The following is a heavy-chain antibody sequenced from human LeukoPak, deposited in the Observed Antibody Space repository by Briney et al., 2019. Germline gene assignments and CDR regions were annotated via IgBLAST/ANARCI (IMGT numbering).Heavy chain of an antibody. CDR2: ISGSGGST. Sequence: GGSLRLSCAASGFTFSSYSMNWVRQAPGKGLEWVSAISGSGGSTYYADSVKGRFTISRDNSRNMLYLQMTSLRAEDTAVYYCALTDGSGSYWLYWGQGTLVTVSA. V-gene: IGHV3-23*01. CDR3: ALTDGSGSYWLY. J-gene: IGHJ4*02. D-gene: IGHD3-10*01. CDR1: GFTFSSYS.